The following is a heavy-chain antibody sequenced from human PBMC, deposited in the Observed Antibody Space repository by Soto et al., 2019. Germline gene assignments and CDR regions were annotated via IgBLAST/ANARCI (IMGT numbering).Heavy chain of an antibody. D-gene: IGHD3-3*01. CDR3: ARDLLHYDFWSGYSAYFYYGMDV. Sequence: GGSLRLSCAASGFTFSSYEMNWVRQAPGQGLEWVSYISDSGGTVYYADSVKGRFTVSRDNAQNSVYLQMNSLRTEDTAVYYCARDLLHYDFWSGYSAYFYYGMDVWGPGTTVTAP. CDR2: ISDSGGTV. J-gene: IGHJ6*02. V-gene: IGHV3-48*03. CDR1: GFTFSSYE.